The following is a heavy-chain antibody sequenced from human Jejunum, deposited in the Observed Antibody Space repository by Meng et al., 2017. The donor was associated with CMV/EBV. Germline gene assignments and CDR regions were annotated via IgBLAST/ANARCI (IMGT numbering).Heavy chain of an antibody. Sequence: FTFRTKAMSWVRQAAGRGREWVASVSGTGGGPTYDADSVKGRFTISRDNPSNTLFLQMNSLTADDTAVYFCAKSTLSTWSTFDSWGPGTLGTVSS. V-gene: IGHV3-23*01. CDR2: VSGTGGGPT. CDR3: AKSTLSTWSTFDS. CDR1: FTFRTKA. D-gene: IGHD6-13*01. J-gene: IGHJ4*02.